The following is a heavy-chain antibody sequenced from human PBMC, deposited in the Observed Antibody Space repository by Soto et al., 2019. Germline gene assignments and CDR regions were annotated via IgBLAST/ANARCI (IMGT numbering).Heavy chain of an antibody. CDR1: GYSISSSNW. CDR2: IYYSGTT. D-gene: IGHD4-17*01. V-gene: IGHV4-28*01. J-gene: IGHJ4*02. Sequence: QVQLQESGPGLVKPSDTLSLTCAVSGYSISSSNWWGWIRQPPGKGLEWIGYIYYSGTTYYNPSLNGRVTMSVDTSKNQFSLKLTSVTAVDTAVYYCARRAIHGPIDYWGQGTLVTVSS. CDR3: ARRAIHGPIDY.